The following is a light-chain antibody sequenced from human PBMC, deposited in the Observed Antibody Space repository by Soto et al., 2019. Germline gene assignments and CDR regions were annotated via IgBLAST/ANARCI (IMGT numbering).Light chain of an antibody. CDR2: AAS. Sequence: DIQMTQSPSSVSASVGDRVTITCRASQHISGHLAWYQQRPGKAPKLLIYAASTLHRGAPSRFSGSGSGTDYTLTINSLGPEDFATYYCQQANTFPYTFGQGTTLEMK. CDR1: QHISGH. V-gene: IGKV1-12*01. CDR3: QQANTFPYT. J-gene: IGKJ2*01.